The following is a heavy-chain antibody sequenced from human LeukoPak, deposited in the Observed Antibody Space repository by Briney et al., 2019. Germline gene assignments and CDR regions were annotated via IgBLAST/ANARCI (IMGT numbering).Heavy chain of an antibody. J-gene: IGHJ6*02. D-gene: IGHD1-1*01. V-gene: IGHV1-69*04. CDR1: GGTFSSYA. Sequence: SVKVSCKASGGTFSSYAISWVRQAPGQGLEWMGRIIPILGIANYAQKFQGRVTITADKSTSTAYMELSSLRSEDTAVYYCARFKTTKDYYYGMDVWGQGTTVTVSS. CDR3: ARFKTTKDYYYGMDV. CDR2: IIPILGIA.